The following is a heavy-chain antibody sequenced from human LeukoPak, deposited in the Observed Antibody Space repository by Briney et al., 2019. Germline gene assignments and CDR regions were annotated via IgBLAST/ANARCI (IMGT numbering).Heavy chain of an antibody. D-gene: IGHD3-10*01. J-gene: IGHJ4*02. CDR3: AKGSGNGYGSGPFDY. V-gene: IGHV3-23*01. CDR2: ISTSGEST. CDR1: GFTFSSYG. Sequence: PGGSLRLSCAASGFTFSSYGMSWVRQAPGQGLEWVSAISTSGESTYYADSVKGHFTISRDNSKNTLYLQMNRLRAEDTAIYFCAKGSGNGYGSGPFDYWGQGTLVTVSS.